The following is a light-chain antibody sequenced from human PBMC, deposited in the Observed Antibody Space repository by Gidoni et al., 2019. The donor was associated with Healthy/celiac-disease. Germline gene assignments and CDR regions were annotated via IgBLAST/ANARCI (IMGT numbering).Light chain of an antibody. J-gene: IGKJ1*01. CDR3: QQYNSYWT. Sequence: DIQMTQSPSTLSASVGARVTITCRASQSISSWLAWYQQNPGKAPKLLIYDASSLESGVPSRFSGSGAGTEFTLTISSLQPDDFATYYCQQYNSYWTFXXXTKVEIK. CDR1: QSISSW. V-gene: IGKV1-5*01. CDR2: DAS.